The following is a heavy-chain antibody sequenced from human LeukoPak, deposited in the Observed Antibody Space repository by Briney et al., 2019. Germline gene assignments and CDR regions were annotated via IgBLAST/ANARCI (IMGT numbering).Heavy chain of an antibody. D-gene: IGHD3-10*01. CDR1: GGSISSYY. CDR3: ARDCYYGSGDCGY. J-gene: IGHJ4*02. V-gene: IGHV4-59*01. Sequence: PSETLSLTCTVSGGSISSYYWSWIRQPPGKGLEWIGYIYYSGSTNYNPSLKSRVTISVDTSKNQFSLKLSSVTAADTAVYYCARDCYYGSGDCGYWGQGTLVTVSS. CDR2: IYYSGST.